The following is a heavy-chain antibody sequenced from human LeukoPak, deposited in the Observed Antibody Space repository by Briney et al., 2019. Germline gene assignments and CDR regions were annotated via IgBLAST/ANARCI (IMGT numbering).Heavy chain of an antibody. J-gene: IGHJ6*03. CDR2: IYYSGST. V-gene: IGHV4-39*07. Sequence: PSETLSLTCTVSGGSISINSYYWGWIRQPPGKGLEWIASIYYSGSTYYNPSLKSRVTISVDTSKNQFSLKLSSVTAADTAMYYCTRDLNGYLDYYMDVWGKGTTGTVSS. D-gene: IGHD2-2*03. CDR3: TRDLNGYLDYYMDV. CDR1: GGSISINSYY.